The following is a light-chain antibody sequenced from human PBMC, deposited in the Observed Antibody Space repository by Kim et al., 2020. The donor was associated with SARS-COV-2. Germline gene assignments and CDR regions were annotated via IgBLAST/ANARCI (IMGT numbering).Light chain of an antibody. Sequence: SSELTQDPAVSVALGQTVRITCQGDSLTTYYASWYQQKTGQAPRLVIYGQNNRPSGTPDRFSGSSSGDTAYLTITVAQAEDEADYYCHSRDNNGDRVLFGGGTQLTVL. CDR3: HSRDNNGDRVL. CDR1: SLTTYY. J-gene: IGLJ2*01. CDR2: GQN. V-gene: IGLV3-19*01.